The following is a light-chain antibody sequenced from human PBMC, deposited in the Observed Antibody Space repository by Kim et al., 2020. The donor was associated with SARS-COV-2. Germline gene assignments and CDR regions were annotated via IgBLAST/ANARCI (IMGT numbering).Light chain of an antibody. CDR1: RLRSYY. CDR3: NSRDSSGNHVV. CDR2: GKN. Sequence: ALGQTVRITCQGDRLRSYYASWYQQKPGQAPVLVIYGKNNRPSGIPDRFSGSSSGNTASLTNTGAQAEDEADYYCNSRDSSGNHVVFGGGTQLTVL. V-gene: IGLV3-19*01. J-gene: IGLJ2*01.